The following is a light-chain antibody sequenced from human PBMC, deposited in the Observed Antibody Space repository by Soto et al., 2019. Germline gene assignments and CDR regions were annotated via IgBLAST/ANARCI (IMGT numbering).Light chain of an antibody. CDR1: QGITHY. Sequence: IQMTQSPHSLSASIGDRITISCRASQGITHYVNWYQQTPGKVPKLLIYAASNLQTGVPSRFSGSGSGTDFTLTISNLQPEDFATYYCQQTYNTPLTFGGGTKVDI. CDR2: AAS. V-gene: IGKV1-39*01. J-gene: IGKJ4*01. CDR3: QQTYNTPLT.